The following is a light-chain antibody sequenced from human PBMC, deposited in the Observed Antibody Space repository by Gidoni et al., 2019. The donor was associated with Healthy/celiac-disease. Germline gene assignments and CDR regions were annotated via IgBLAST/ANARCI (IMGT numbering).Light chain of an antibody. CDR3: QQSYSTPE. V-gene: IGKV1-39*01. Sequence: DIQMTQSPSSLSASVGDRVTITCRASQSISSYLNWYQQKPGKAPKLLIYAASSLQSGVPSRFSGSGSGTDFTLTSSSLQPEDFATYYCQQSYSTPEFGQGTRLEIK. CDR1: QSISSY. J-gene: IGKJ5*01. CDR2: AAS.